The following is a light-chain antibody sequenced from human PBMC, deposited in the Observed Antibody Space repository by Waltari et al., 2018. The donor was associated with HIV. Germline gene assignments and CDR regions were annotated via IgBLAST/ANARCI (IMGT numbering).Light chain of an antibody. CDR2: GAS. V-gene: IGKV1-5*03. CDR1: QSLSTS. Sequence: DIQMTQSPSTLSASVGDRVTLTCRAGQSLSTSLAWYQQKPGKAPKRLVYGASNLESGVPSRFSGSGSGTEFTLTINSLQPDDFATYYGQQYNTYSRTFGQGTKVELK. CDR3: QQYNTYSRT. J-gene: IGKJ1*01.